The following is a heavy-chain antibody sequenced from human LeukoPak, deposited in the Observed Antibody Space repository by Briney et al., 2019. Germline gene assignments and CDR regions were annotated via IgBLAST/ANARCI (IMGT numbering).Heavy chain of an antibody. V-gene: IGHV4-39*01. D-gene: IGHD3-10*01. Sequence: SETLSLTCTVSGGSISSSSYYWGWIRQPPGKGLEWIGSMYYSGNTYYNPSLKSRVTISVDTSKNQFSLKLSSVTATDTAVYYCASVRRGFGDLSKYYSYYYMDVWGKGTTVTISS. J-gene: IGHJ6*03. CDR3: ASVRRGFGDLSKYYSYYYMDV. CDR1: GGSISSSSYY. CDR2: MYYSGNT.